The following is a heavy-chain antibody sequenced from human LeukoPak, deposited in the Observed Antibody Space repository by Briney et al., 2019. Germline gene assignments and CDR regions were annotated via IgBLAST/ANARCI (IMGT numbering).Heavy chain of an antibody. Sequence: SETLSLTCAVYGGSFSGYYWSWIRQPPGKGLEWIGEINHSGSTNYNPSLKSRVTISVDTSKNQFSLKLSSVTAADTAVYYCARGKSVYWGLGTLVTVSS. CDR3: ARGKSVY. J-gene: IGHJ4*02. CDR1: GGSFSGYY. CDR2: INHSGST. V-gene: IGHV4-34*01.